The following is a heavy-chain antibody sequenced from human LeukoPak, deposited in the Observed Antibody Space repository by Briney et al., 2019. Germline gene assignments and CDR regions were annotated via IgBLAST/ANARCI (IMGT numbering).Heavy chain of an antibody. V-gene: IGHV1-2*02. D-gene: IGHD3/OR15-3a*01. J-gene: IGHJ4*02. CDR2: INPNSGDT. CDR1: GYTFTGYS. CDR3: ARGYVWIEMGLGY. Sequence: ASVKVSRKASGYTFTGYSIYWVRQAPGQGLEWMGGINPNSGDTNFAQKFQGRVTMTRDTSISTAYMELSGLRSDDTAIYYCARGYVWIEMGLGYWGQGTLVTVSS.